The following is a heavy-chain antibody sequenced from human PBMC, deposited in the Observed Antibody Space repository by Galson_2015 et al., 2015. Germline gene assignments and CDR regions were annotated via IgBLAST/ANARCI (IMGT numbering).Heavy chain of an antibody. CDR1: GYTFTSYG. CDR3: GRDVRVLRGLIDYYYGMDV. J-gene: IGHJ6*02. Sequence: SVKVSCKASGYTFTSYGISWVRQAPGQGLEWMGWISTYNGDKKYAQKLQGRVTMTTDTSTRTPYMELRSLRSDDTAVFYCGRDVRVLRGLIDYYYGMDVWGQGPTVTVPS. D-gene: IGHD3-10*02. CDR2: ISTYNGDK. V-gene: IGHV1-18*04.